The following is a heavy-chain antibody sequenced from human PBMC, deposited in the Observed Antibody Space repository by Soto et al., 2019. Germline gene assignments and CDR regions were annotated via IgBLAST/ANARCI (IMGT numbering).Heavy chain of an antibody. CDR2: IYWDDDK. Sequence: ESGPTLVNPTQTLTLTCTFSGFSLSTSGVGVGWIRQPPGKALEWLALIYWDDDKRYSPSLKSRLTITKDTSKNQVVLTMTNMVPVDTATYYCAGGFGNVYYYDSSTAFDIWGQGTMVTVSS. V-gene: IGHV2-5*02. CDR3: AGGFGNVYYYDSSTAFDI. J-gene: IGHJ3*02. CDR1: GFSLSTSGVG. D-gene: IGHD3-22*01.